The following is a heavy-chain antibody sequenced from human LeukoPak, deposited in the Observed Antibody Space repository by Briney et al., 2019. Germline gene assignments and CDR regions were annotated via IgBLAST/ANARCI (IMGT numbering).Heavy chain of an antibody. J-gene: IGHJ3*02. CDR2: FYYSGST. D-gene: IGHD3-10*01. Sequence: SETLSLTCTVSGGSISSFYWSWIRQPPGKGLEWIGYFYYSGSTNYNPSLKSRVTISVDTSKNQLSLKLSSVTAADTAVYYCVRRYGSGALTDAFDIWGQGTMVTVSS. V-gene: IGHV4-59*08. CDR1: GGSISSFY. CDR3: VRRYGSGALTDAFDI.